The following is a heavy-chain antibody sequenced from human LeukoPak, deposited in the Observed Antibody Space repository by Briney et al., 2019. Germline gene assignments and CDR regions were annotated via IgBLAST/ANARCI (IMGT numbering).Heavy chain of an antibody. D-gene: IGHD3-3*01. V-gene: IGHV1-18*01. CDR2: ISLNNGNT. CDR1: GYAFDYYG. J-gene: IGHJ4*02. Sequence: ASVKVTCKASGYAFDYYGITWVRQAPGQGLEWVGWISLNNGNTHYTKYAQKFQGRVTLTADTSTATAYMELRGLRSDDTAVYYCQRVTIFGVVVDFDYWGQGTLVAVSS. CDR3: QRVTIFGVVVDFDY.